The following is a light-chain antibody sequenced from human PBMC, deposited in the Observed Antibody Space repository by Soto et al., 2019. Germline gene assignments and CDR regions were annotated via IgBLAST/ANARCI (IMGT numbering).Light chain of an antibody. J-gene: IGLJ2*01. CDR2: YDS. Sequence: SYELTQPPSVSVAPGKTARITCGGNNIGSKSVHWYQQKPGQAPVLVIYYDSDRPSGIPERFSGSNSGNTATLTISRVEAGAEADYYCQVWDSSSDHPHVVFGGGTKLTVL. CDR3: QVWDSSSDHPHVV. V-gene: IGLV3-21*04. CDR1: NIGSKS.